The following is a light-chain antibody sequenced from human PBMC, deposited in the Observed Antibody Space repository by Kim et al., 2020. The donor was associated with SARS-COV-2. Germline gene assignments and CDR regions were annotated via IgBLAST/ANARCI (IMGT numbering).Light chain of an antibody. CDR3: AAWDDSLNARV. Sequence: QSLTSSCSGTSSSIGSNTVNGYQQLPGPAPTLLIFSNNQRPSGAPDRFSGSKSGTSASLAISGLQSEDEADYYCAAWDDSLNARVFGGGTQLTVL. CDR1: SSSIGSNT. V-gene: IGLV1-44*01. CDR2: SNN. J-gene: IGLJ3*02.